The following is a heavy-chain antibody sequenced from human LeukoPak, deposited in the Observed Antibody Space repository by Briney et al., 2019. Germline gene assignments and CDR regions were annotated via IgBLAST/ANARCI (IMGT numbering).Heavy chain of an antibody. Sequence: GGSLRLSCAASGFTFSSYAMSGVRQAPGKGLDWVSAISGSGGSTYYADSVKGRFTISRDNSKNTLYLQMNSLRAEDTAVYYCAKDPHTAMVQNWFDPWGQGTLVTVSS. CDR2: ISGSGGST. V-gene: IGHV3-23*01. J-gene: IGHJ5*02. CDR3: AKDPHTAMVQNWFDP. D-gene: IGHD5-18*01. CDR1: GFTFSSYA.